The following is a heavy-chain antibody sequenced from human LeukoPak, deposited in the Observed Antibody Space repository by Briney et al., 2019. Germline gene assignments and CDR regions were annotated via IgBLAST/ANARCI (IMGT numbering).Heavy chain of an antibody. CDR3: ARSPRDYYYYYMDV. CDR2: IYSGGST. CDR1: GFTVSSNY. J-gene: IGHJ6*03. Sequence: GGSLRLSCAASGFTVSSNYMSWVRQAPGKGLEWVSVIYSGGSTYYADSVKGRFTISRDNSKNTLYLQMNSLRAEDTAVYYCARSPRDYYYYYMDVWGKGTTVTISS. V-gene: IGHV3-53*01. D-gene: IGHD3-10*01.